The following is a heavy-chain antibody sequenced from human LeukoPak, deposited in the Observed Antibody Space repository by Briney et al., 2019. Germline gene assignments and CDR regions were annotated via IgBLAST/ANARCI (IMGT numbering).Heavy chain of an antibody. CDR1: GFTFSNAW. D-gene: IGHD3-3*01. CDR2: IKSKIDGGTT. Sequence: GGCLRLSSAASGFTFSNAWMNWVRQAPGKGLEWVGRIKSKIDGGTTDYAAPVKGRFTNSRDDSKNTLYLQMNSLKTEDTAVYYCTTGNQYDFWSGYPPFDYWGQGTLVTVSS. V-gene: IGHV3-15*07. J-gene: IGHJ4*02. CDR3: TTGNQYDFWSGYPPFDY.